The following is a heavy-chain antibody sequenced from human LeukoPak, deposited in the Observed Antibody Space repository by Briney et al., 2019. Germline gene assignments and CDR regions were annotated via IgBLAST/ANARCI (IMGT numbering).Heavy chain of an antibody. J-gene: IGHJ6*04. CDR3: AREYENIVVVPAGGYYCMDV. V-gene: IGHV1-3*01. Sequence: GASVKVSCKASGYTFTSYAMHWVRQAPGQRLEWMGWINAGNGNTKYSQKFQGRVTITRDTSASTAYMELSSLRSEDTAVYYCAREYENIVVVPAGGYYCMDVWGKGTTVTVSS. CDR2: INAGNGNT. CDR1: GYTFTSYA. D-gene: IGHD2-2*01.